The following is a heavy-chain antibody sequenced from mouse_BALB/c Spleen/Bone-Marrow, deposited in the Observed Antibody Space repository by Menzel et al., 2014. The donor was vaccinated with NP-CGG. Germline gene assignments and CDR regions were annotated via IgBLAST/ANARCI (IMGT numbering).Heavy chain of an antibody. Sequence: VQLQQSGAELMKPGASVKISCKATGYTFRGYWVEWVKQRPGHGLEWIGEILPGSGSTNYNENFKGKATFTADTSSNTAYMQLSSLTSEDSAVYYCARSRDGYYGFAYWGQGTLVTVSA. D-gene: IGHD2-3*01. V-gene: IGHV1-9*01. CDR1: GYTFRGYW. CDR2: ILPGSGST. CDR3: ARSRDGYYGFAY. J-gene: IGHJ3*01.